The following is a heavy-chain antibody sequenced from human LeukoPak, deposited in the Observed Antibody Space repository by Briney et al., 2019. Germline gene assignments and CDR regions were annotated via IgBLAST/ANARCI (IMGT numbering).Heavy chain of an antibody. CDR1: GFTFSSYS. CDR3: ARDVVAGTYYYYGMDV. J-gene: IGHJ6*04. D-gene: IGHD6-19*01. CDR2: ISSSSSYI. V-gene: IGHV3-21*01. Sequence: GGSPRLSCAASGFTFSSYSMNWVRQAPGKGLEWVSSISSSSSYIYYADSVKGRFTISRDNAKNSLYLQMNSLRAEDTAVYYCARDVVAGTYYYYGMDVWGKGTTVTVSS.